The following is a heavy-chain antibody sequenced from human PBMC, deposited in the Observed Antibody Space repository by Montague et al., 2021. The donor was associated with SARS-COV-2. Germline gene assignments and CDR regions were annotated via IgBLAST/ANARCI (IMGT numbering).Heavy chain of an antibody. CDR3: ARDLRAYDGMDD. V-gene: IGHV3-30-3*01. CDR1: GFTFRSYA. Sequence: SLRLSCAASGFTFRSYAMHWVRQAPGKGLEWVAFISYDGSNKYYADSVKGRFTISRDNSNNTLYLQMNSLRAEDTAVYYCARDLRAYDGMDDWGQGTTVTVS. CDR2: ISYDGSNK. J-gene: IGHJ6*02. D-gene: IGHD3-16*01.